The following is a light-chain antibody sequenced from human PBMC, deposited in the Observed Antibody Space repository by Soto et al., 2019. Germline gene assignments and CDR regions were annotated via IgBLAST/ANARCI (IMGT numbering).Light chain of an antibody. Sequence: EVLMTQSPATLSVSPEERATLSCRASQSVSRNLAWYQQKPGQAPRLLIYDASTRATGIPARFSGSGSGTEFTPTISSLQSEEFAVYYCQQYDNWPPYTFGQGTKLEIK. J-gene: IGKJ2*01. CDR2: DAS. CDR3: QQYDNWPPYT. CDR1: QSVSRN. V-gene: IGKV3D-15*01.